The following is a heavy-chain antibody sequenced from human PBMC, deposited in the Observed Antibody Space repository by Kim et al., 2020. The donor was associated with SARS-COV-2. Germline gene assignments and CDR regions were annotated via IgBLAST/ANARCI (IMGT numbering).Heavy chain of an antibody. V-gene: IGHV3-21*01. CDR1: GFTFSSYS. J-gene: IGHJ4*02. CDR3: ARDWLTGTDPRYFDY. Sequence: GGSLRLSCAASGFTFSSYSMNWVRQAPGKGLEWVSSISSSSSYIYYADSVKGRFTISRDNAKNSLYLQMNSLRAEDTAVYYCARDWLTGTDPRYFDYWGQGTLVTVSS. CDR2: ISSSSSYI. D-gene: IGHD1-7*01.